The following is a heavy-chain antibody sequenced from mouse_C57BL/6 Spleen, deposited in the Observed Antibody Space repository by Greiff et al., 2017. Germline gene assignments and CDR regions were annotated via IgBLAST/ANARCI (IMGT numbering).Heavy chain of an antibody. CDR2: IYPRSGNT. J-gene: IGHJ2*01. D-gene: IGHD3-2*02. CDR1: GYTFTSYG. Sequence: QVQLQQSGAELARPGASVKLSCKASGYTFTSYGISWVKQRTGQGLEWIGEIYPRSGNTYYNEKFKGKATLTADKSSSTAYMELRSLTSEDSAVYFCARRLVAQALLFDYWGQGTTLTVSS. V-gene: IGHV1-81*01. CDR3: ARRLVAQALLFDY.